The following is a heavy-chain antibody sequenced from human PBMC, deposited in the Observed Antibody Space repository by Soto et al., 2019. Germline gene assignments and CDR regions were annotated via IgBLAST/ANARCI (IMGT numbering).Heavy chain of an antibody. J-gene: IGHJ4*02. CDR2: ISSSGSST. CDR1: GFTFGDYY. D-gene: IGHD1-7*01. V-gene: IGHV3-11*01. Sequence: PGGSLRLSCAASGFTFGDYYMSWIRQAPGKGLEWVSYISSSGSSTYYVDSVRGRFTISRDNAKNSLYLQMDSLGAEDTAVYYCQGTSAKEYWGQGTQVTVS. CDR3: QGTSAKEY.